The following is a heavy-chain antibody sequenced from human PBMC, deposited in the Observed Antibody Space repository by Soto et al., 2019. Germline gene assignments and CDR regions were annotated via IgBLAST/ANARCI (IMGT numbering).Heavy chain of an antibody. Sequence: QVQLQESGPGLVKPSQTLSLTCTVSGGSISSGDYYWSWIRQPPGKGLEWIGYIYYSGSTYYNPSLKSRVTISVDTSKNQFSLKLSSVTAADTAVYYCARDLWTIGYYYGMDVWGQGTTVTVSS. CDR2: IYYSGST. J-gene: IGHJ6*02. D-gene: IGHD2-15*01. CDR1: GGSISSGDYY. V-gene: IGHV4-30-4*01. CDR3: ARDLWTIGYYYGMDV.